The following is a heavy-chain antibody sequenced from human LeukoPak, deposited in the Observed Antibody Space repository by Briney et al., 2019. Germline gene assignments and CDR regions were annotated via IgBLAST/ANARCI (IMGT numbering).Heavy chain of an antibody. V-gene: IGHV4-4*07. CDR2: IYTCGTT. CDR1: GGSINSYY. Sequence: SETLSLTCTVSGGSINSYYWSWIRQPAGKGLEWIGRIYTCGTTNYNPSLKSRVTMSVDTSKNHFSLQLRSVTAADTAVYYCASTTYDYDTSGHYFLDYWGQGSLVTVSS. CDR3: ASTTYDYDTSGHYFLDY. D-gene: IGHD3-22*01. J-gene: IGHJ4*02.